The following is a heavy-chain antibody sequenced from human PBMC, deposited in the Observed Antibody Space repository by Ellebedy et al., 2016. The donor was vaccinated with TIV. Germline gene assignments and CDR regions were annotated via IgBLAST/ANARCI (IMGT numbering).Heavy chain of an antibody. CDR2: TSNPGTAI. Sequence: GESLKISCTASGFNFRNHGMTWVRQAPGKGLEWISFTSNPGTAIYYAASVKGRFTVSRDNAQNSLFLQMNSLRAEDTALYFCGRSPVLDHWGQGTLVTVSS. CDR3: GRSPVLDH. J-gene: IGHJ4*02. CDR1: GFNFRNHG. V-gene: IGHV3-48*04.